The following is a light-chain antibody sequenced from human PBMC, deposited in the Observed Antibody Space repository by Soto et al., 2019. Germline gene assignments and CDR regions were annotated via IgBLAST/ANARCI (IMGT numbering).Light chain of an antibody. CDR2: DAS. CDR1: QSVSSY. Sequence: EVVVIHPPGTRSLSKGERATLSCRASQSVSSYLVWYQQKPGQAPRLLIYDASNRATGIPARFSGSGSGTDFTLTISSLEPEDFAVYYCQQRSNWPLSITFGQGTRLEIK. J-gene: IGKJ5*01. CDR3: QQRSNWPLSIT. V-gene: IGKV3-11*01.